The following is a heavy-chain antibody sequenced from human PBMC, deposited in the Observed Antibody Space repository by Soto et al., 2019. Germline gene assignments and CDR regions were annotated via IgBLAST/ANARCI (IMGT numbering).Heavy chain of an antibody. V-gene: IGHV4-34*01. CDR1: GGSFSGYY. CDR2: INHSGST. J-gene: IGHJ5*02. D-gene: IGHD2-2*03. CDR3: ARGQWRLDIVVVTAALNWFDP. Sequence: SETLSLTCAVYGGSFSGYYWSWIRQPPGKGLEWIGEINHSGSTNYNPSLKSRVTISVDTSKNQFSLKLSSVTAADTAVDYCARGQWRLDIVVVTAALNWFDPWGQGTLVTVS.